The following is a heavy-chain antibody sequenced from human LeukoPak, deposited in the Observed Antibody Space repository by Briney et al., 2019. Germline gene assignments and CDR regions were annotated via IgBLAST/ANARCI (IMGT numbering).Heavy chain of an antibody. D-gene: IGHD3-22*01. CDR1: GGSISSTGYC. V-gene: IGHV4-39*01. J-gene: IGHJ3*01. CDR2: IYCGST. CDR3: AKAGVRYFDSSGLYAFDF. Sequence: PETLSLTCAVSGGSISSTGYCWAWIRQPPGKGLEWIGTIYCGSTYHNTSLKSRITMSVDTSRNQFSLKLSSVDAADTAVYYCAKAGVRYFDSSGLYAFDFWGQGTTVTVSS.